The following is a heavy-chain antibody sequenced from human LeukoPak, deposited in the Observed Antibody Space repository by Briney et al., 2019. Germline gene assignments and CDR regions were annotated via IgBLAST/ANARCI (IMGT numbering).Heavy chain of an antibody. D-gene: IGHD2-2*01. J-gene: IGHJ4*02. CDR1: GYTFTGYY. CDR2: INPNSGGT. CDR3: ARAQPLGYCSSTSCYVSDY. V-gene: IGHV1-2*02. Sequence: ASVKVSCKASGYTFTGYYMHWVRQAPGQGLEWMGWINPNSGGTNYAQKFQGRVTMTRDTSISTAYMELSRLRSDDTAVYYCARAQPLGYCSSTSCYVSDYWGQGTLVTVSS.